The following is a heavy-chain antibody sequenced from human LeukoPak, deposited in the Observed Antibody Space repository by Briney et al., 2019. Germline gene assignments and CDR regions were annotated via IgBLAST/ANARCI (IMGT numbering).Heavy chain of an antibody. CDR1: GFTFSSYA. CDR2: ISGSGGST. V-gene: IGHV3-23*01. CDR3: AKPLCPEGTSCYEGRDY. D-gene: IGHD2-2*01. Sequence: GGSLRLSRAASGFTFSSYAMSWVRQAPGKGLEWVSAISGSGGSTYYADSVKGRFTISRDNSKNTLYLQMNSLRAEDTAVYYCAKPLCPEGTSCYEGRDYWGQGTLVTVSS. J-gene: IGHJ4*02.